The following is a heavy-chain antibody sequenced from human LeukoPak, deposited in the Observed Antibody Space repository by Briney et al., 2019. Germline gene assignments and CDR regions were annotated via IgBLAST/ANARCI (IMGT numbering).Heavy chain of an antibody. Sequence: PSETLSLTCTVSGYSISSGYYWGWIRQPPGKGLEWIGSIYHSGSTYYNPSLKSRVTISVDTSKNQFSLKLSSVTAADTAVYYCARSGGLITFGNWYFDLWGRGTLVTVSS. V-gene: IGHV4-38-2*02. J-gene: IGHJ2*01. CDR1: GYSISSGYY. D-gene: IGHD3-16*01. CDR2: IYHSGST. CDR3: ARSGGLITFGNWYFDL.